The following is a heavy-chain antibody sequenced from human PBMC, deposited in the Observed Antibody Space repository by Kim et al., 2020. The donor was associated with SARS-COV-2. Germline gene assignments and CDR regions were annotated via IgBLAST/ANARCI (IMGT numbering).Heavy chain of an antibody. J-gene: IGHJ4*02. CDR2: IYHSGST. CDR3: ARVNAEQWLVADY. V-gene: IGHV4-4*02. D-gene: IGHD6-19*01. Sequence: SETLSITCAVSGGSISSSNWWSWVRQPPGKGLEWIGEIYHSGSTNYNPSLKSRVTISVDKSKNQFSLKLSSVTAADTAVYYCARVNAEQWLVADYWSQGTLVTVSS. CDR1: GGSISSSNW.